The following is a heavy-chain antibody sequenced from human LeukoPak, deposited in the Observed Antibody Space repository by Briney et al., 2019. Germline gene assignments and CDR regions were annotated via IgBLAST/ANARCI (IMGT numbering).Heavy chain of an antibody. D-gene: IGHD3-10*01. CDR2: IHYSGST. J-gene: IGHJ4*02. Sequence: SQTLSLTCTVSGGSISSSSYYWGWIRQPPGKGLEWIGSIHYSGSTYYNPSLESRVTISVDTSKNQFSLKLSPVTAADTAVYYCARAPDYYGSGSSFDYWGQGTLVTVSS. CDR3: ARAPDYYGSGSSFDY. CDR1: GGSISSSSYY. V-gene: IGHV4-39*07.